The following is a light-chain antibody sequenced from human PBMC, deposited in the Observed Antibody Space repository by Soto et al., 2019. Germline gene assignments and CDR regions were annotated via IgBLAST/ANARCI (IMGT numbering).Light chain of an antibody. CDR3: HQDFDLPLT. Sequence: TLSLSPGDRATLSCRASQSLSNTYISWYQQKPGQAPRLLIYGASTRATGIPARFSGSGSGTDFTLTTSSLQPEDFALYYCHQDFDLPLTFGGGTKV. CDR1: QSLSNTY. V-gene: IGKV3D-7*01. J-gene: IGKJ4*01. CDR2: GAS.